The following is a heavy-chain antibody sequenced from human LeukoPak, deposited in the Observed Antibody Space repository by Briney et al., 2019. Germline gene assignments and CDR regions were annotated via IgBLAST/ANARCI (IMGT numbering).Heavy chain of an antibody. CDR2: IKSDGSSA. D-gene: IGHD3-16*01. CDR1: GFIFGDHW. CDR3: ARGGRYAYFLDY. J-gene: IGHJ4*02. V-gene: IGHV3-74*01. Sequence: PGGSLSLSCAASGFIFGDHWMHWVRQGPGKGLVWVSRIKSDGSSASYADSVKGRFTISRDNAKNTVYVHMNSLRDEDTAVYYCARGGRYAYFLDYWGQGTLVTVSS.